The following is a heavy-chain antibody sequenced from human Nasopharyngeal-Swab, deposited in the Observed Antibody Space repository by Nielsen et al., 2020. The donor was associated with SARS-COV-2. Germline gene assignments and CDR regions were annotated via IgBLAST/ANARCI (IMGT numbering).Heavy chain of an antibody. CDR3: ARAGDSGVWYAFDI. V-gene: IGHV4-59*01. J-gene: IGHJ3*02. CDR2: IYYTGST. CDR1: SDSISGYY. Sequence: SETLSLTCTVSSDSISGYYRSWIRQPPGKGLEWLGYIYYTGSTNYNHSLKSRVTMSVDTSKKELSLELTSVTAADTAVYYCARAGDSGVWYAFDIWGQGTRVTVSS. D-gene: IGHD2-15*01.